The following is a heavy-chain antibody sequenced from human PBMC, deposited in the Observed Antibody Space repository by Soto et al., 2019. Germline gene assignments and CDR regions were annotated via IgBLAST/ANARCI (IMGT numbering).Heavy chain of an antibody. V-gene: IGHV4-34*01. CDR3: ARGLRGDYASSIDP. Sequence: PSETLSLTCAVYGGSFSGYYWSWIRQPPGKGLEWIGEINHSGSTNYNPSLKSRVTISVDTSKNQFSLKLSSVTAADTAVYYCARGLRGDYASSIDPWGQGTLVTVSS. CDR1: GGSFSGYY. D-gene: IGHD4-17*01. CDR2: INHSGST. J-gene: IGHJ5*02.